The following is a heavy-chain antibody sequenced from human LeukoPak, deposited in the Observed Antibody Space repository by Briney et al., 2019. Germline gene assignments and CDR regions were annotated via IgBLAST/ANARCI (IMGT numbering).Heavy chain of an antibody. CDR2: INHSGST. D-gene: IGHD3-10*01. CDR1: GGSFSGYY. V-gene: IGHV4-34*01. J-gene: IGHJ6*03. CDR3: ARGGTMVRGVIVDYYYYYYMDV. Sequence: SETLSLTCAVYGGSFSGYYWSWIRQPPGKGLGWIGEINHSGSTNYNPSLKSRVTISVDTSKNHFSLRLNSVTAADTAVYYCARGGTMVRGVIVDYYYYYYMDVWGKGTTVTVSS.